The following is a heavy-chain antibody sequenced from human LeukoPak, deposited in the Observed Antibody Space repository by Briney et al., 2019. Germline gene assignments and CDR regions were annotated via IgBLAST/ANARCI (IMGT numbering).Heavy chain of an antibody. D-gene: IGHD6-6*01. V-gene: IGHV1-8*03. CDR1: GYTFTSYD. CDR2: MNPNSGNT. Sequence: ASVKVSCKASGYTFTSYDINWVRQATGQGLEWMGWMNPNSGNTGYAQKFQGRVTITRNTSISTAYMELSSLRSEDTAVYYCAREYSSPRNFDYWGQGTLVTVSS. CDR3: AREYSSPRNFDY. J-gene: IGHJ4*02.